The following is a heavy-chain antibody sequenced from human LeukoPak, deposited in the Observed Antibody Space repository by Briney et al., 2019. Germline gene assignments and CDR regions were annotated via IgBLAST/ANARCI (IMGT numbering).Heavy chain of an antibody. V-gene: IGHV5-10-1*01. CDR3: AILYTTGCNYFDS. D-gene: IGHD6-19*01. Sequence: GESLRISCKGSGYSFTSYWITWVRQMPGKGLEWMGRIDRSDSYTQYSPSYQGHVTISADKSISTAYLQWSSLRASDTAMYYCAILYTTGCNYFDSWGQGTLVTVSS. CDR1: GYSFTSYW. CDR2: IDRSDSYT. J-gene: IGHJ4*02.